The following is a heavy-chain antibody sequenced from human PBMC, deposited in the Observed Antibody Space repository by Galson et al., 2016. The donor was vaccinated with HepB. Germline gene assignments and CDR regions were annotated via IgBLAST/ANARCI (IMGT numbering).Heavy chain of an antibody. CDR2: ICFDGSKK. Sequence: SLRLSCAASGFIFSSYGMHWVRQSPGKGLESVAFICFDGSKKYYADSVQGRVSISRDNSENTLYLQMHSLRAEDTAVYYCARQYSSSSFYYGMDVWGQGTTVTVSS. CDR3: ARQYSSSSFYYGMDV. J-gene: IGHJ6*02. D-gene: IGHD6-6*01. CDR1: GFIFSSYG. V-gene: IGHV3-30*02.